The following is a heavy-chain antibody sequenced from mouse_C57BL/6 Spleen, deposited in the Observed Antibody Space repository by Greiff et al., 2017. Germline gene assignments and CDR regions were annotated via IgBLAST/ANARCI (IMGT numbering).Heavy chain of an antibody. CDR3: SITTVVESPAWFAY. Sequence: SGTVLARPGASVKMSCKTSGYTFTSYWMHWVKQRPGQGLEWIGAIYPGNSDTSYNQKFKGKAKLTAVTSASTAYMELSSLTNEDSAVYYCSITTVVESPAWFAYWGQGTLVTVSA. V-gene: IGHV1-5*01. CDR2: IYPGNSDT. CDR1: GYTFTSYW. J-gene: IGHJ3*01. D-gene: IGHD1-1*01.